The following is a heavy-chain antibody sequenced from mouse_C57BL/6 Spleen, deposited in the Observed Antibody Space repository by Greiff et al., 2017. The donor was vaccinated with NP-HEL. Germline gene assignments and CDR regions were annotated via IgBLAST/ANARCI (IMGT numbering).Heavy chain of an antibody. J-gene: IGHJ4*01. Sequence: QVQLQQSGAELARPGASVKLSCKASGYTFTSYGISWVKQRTGQGLEWIGEIYPRSGNTYYNEKFKGKATLTADTSSSTAYMELRSLTSEDSAVYFCARERDGNYVRAMDYWGQGTSVTVSS. CDR1: GYTFTSYG. V-gene: IGHV1-81*01. CDR2: IYPRSGNT. D-gene: IGHD2-1*01. CDR3: ARERDGNYVRAMDY.